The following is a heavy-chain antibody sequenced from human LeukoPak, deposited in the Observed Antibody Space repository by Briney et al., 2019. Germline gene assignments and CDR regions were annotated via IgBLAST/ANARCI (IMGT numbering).Heavy chain of an antibody. Sequence: SETLSLTCTVSGGSISSYYWSWIRQPPGKGLEWIGYIYYSGSTNYNSSFKSRVTISLDTSKNQFSLKLSSVTAADTAVYYCARGVVAAAGRTFDFWGQGTLVTVSS. D-gene: IGHD6-13*01. V-gene: IGHV4-59*01. CDR1: GGSISSYY. J-gene: IGHJ4*02. CDR2: IYYSGST. CDR3: ARGVVAAAGRTFDF.